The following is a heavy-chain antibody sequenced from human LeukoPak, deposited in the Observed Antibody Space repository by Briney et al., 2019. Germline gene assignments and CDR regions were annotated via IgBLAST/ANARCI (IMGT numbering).Heavy chain of an antibody. CDR1: GVSVSSNSVA. V-gene: IGHV6-1*01. CDR2: TYYRSKWYY. J-gene: IGHJ4*02. CDR3: ARDRASMVDY. D-gene: IGHD3-10*01. Sequence: SQTLSLTCAISGVSVSSNSVAWNWIRQSPSRGLEWLGRTYYRSKWYYEYAPSVKSRITIAPDTSKNQFSLHLNSVTPGDTAVYYCARDRASMVDYWGQGTLVTVSS.